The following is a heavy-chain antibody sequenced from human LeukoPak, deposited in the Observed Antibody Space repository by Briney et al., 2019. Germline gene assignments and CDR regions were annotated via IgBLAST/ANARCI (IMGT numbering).Heavy chain of an antibody. J-gene: IGHJ6*02. CDR2: IIPIFGTP. D-gene: IGHD3-22*01. Sequence: SVKVSCKASGGTFSSYVISWVRQAPGQGLEWMGGIIPIFGTPNYAQKFQGRVTITADESTSTAYMELSSLRSEDTAVYYCARDPKNYYDSSGTSYYYYGMDVWGQGTAVIVSS. V-gene: IGHV1-69*01. CDR1: GGTFSSYV. CDR3: ARDPKNYYDSSGTSYYYYGMDV.